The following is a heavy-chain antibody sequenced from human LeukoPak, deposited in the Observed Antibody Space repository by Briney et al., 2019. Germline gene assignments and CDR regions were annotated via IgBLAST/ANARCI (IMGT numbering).Heavy chain of an antibody. Sequence: SETLSLTCAVCGGSISSSEWWSWVRQPPGRGLEWIGYIWRSDHTNYNPSLKSRVTMSLDKSKNQFSLKLSSVTAADTAVYYCARDPHCSSTNCPFDFWGQGTLVIVSS. CDR3: ARDPHCSSTNCPFDF. D-gene: IGHD2-2*01. V-gene: IGHV4-4*02. J-gene: IGHJ4*02. CDR1: GGSISSSEW. CDR2: IWRSDHT.